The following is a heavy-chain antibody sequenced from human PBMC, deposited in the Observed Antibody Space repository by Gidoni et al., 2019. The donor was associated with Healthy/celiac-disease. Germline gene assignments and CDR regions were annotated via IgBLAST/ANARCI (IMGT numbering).Heavy chain of an antibody. V-gene: IGHV2-5*02. CDR3: AHIGAARLTYYFAF. CDR1: EFSLSTSGVG. D-gene: IGHD6-6*01. Sequence: QTTLEESGPSPVKPTQTLTLTCTFSEFSLSTSGVGVGWIRQPPGKALEWLARLYWDDDNRYSPSLKSRLTITKDTSKNQVVLTMTNMDPVDTATYYCAHIGAARLTYYFAFWGQGTLVTVSS. J-gene: IGHJ4*02. CDR2: LYWDDDN.